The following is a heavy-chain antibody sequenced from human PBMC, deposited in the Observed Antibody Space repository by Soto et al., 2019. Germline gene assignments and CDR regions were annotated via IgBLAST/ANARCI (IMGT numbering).Heavy chain of an antibody. D-gene: IGHD3-3*02. V-gene: IGHV4-39*01. Sequence: SETLSLTCTVSGDSIISSDFYWGWVRQPPGKGLEWIGSIFYLGSSYYNPSLKSRVTMSVDTSKNQFSLRLRSVAAADTALYFCARHSLALRKNNWFDPWGQGIMVTVSS. CDR1: GDSIISSDFY. J-gene: IGHJ5*02. CDR2: IFYLGSS. CDR3: ARHSLALRKNNWFDP.